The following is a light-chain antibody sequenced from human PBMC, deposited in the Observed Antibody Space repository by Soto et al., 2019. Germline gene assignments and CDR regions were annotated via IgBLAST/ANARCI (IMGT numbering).Light chain of an antibody. Sequence: EIVMTQSPATLSVSPGERATLSCRASQSVSSNLAWYQQKPGQAPRLLIYGASTRATGIPARFSGSGSGTEFTLTISSLQYEDFAVYYCQQYNNWPHWTFGQGTKVEIK. CDR3: QQYNNWPHWT. V-gene: IGKV3-15*01. CDR1: QSVSSN. CDR2: GAS. J-gene: IGKJ1*01.